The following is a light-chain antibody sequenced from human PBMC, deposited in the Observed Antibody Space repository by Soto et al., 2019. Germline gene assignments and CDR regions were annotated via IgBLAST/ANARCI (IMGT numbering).Light chain of an antibody. CDR2: DAS. CDR1: QSISSY. J-gene: IGKJ3*01. Sequence: EIVLTQSPATLSLSPGERATLSCRASQSISSYLAWYQQKPDQAPRLLIYDASNRATGIPARFSGSGSGTDFTLSICILEPEDFAVYYCHQRSTWPFTFGPGTKVDIK. V-gene: IGKV3-11*01. CDR3: HQRSTWPFT.